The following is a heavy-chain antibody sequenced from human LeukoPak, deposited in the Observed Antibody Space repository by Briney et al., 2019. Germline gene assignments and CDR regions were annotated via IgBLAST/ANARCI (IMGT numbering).Heavy chain of an antibody. Sequence: SETLSLTCAVSGYSISSGYYWGWPRQPPARGLEWIGSIYHSGSTYYNPSLMSRVTISVDTSKTQFSLNLSSVPAAGTAVYYCARLTRGYSYGYVYWGRGTLVTVSS. CDR3: ARLTRGYSYGYVY. CDR1: GYSISSGYY. CDR2: IYHSGST. D-gene: IGHD5-18*01. J-gene: IGHJ4*02. V-gene: IGHV4-38-2*01.